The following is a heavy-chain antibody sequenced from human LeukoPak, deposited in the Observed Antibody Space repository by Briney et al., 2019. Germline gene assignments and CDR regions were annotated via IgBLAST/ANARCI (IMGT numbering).Heavy chain of an antibody. CDR2: INHSGST. CDR1: GGSFSGYY. CDR3: AGGLYCSGGSCWRGDY. J-gene: IGHJ4*02. V-gene: IGHV4-34*01. Sequence: KPSETLSLTCAVYGGSFSGYYWSWIRQPPGKGLEWIGEINHSGSTNYNPSLKSRVTISVDTSKNQFSLKLGSVTAADTAVYYCAGGLYCSGGSCWRGDYWGQGTLVTVSS. D-gene: IGHD2-15*01.